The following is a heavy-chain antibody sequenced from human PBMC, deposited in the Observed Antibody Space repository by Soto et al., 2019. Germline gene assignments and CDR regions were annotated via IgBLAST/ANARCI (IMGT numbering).Heavy chain of an antibody. CDR3: AKDNISVAGDFYYYYYMDV. V-gene: IGHV3-9*01. CDR2: ISWNSGSI. D-gene: IGHD6-19*01. J-gene: IGHJ6*03. CDR1: GFTFDDYA. Sequence: GGSLRLSCAASGFTFDDYAMHWVRQAPGKGLEWVSGISWNSGSIGYADSVKGRFTISRDNAKNSLYLQMNSLRAEDTALYYCAKDNISVAGDFYYYYYMDVWGKGTTVTVSS.